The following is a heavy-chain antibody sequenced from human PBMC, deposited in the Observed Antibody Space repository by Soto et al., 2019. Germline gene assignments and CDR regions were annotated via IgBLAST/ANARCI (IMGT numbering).Heavy chain of an antibody. V-gene: IGHV3-23*01. CDR3: AKRRGAGGHFDY. CDR1: GFTFSSYA. CDR2: VSIGGST. D-gene: IGHD2-15*01. J-gene: IGHJ4*02. Sequence: GGSLRLSCAASGFTFSSYAMGWVRQGPGKGLEWVAVVSIGGSTHYADSVRGRFTISRDNSKYTLSLQMNSLTAEDTAVYFCAKRRGAGGHFDYWGQGALVTASS.